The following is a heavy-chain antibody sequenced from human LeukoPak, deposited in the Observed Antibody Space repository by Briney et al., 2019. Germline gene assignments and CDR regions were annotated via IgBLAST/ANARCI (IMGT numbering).Heavy chain of an antibody. CDR1: GYTFTSYG. J-gene: IGHJ4*02. CDR3: AKDERNWNYNLASQTYD. Sequence: ASVKVSCKASGYTFTSYGISWVRQAPGQGLEWMGWISAYNGNTNYAQKLQGRVTMTTDTSTGTAYMELRSLRSDDTAVYYCAKDERNWNYNLASQTYDWGQGTLVTVSS. CDR2: ISAYNGNT. D-gene: IGHD1-7*01. V-gene: IGHV1-18*01.